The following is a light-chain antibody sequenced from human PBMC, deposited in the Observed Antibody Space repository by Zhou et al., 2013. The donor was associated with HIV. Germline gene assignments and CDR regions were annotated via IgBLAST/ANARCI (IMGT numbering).Light chain of an antibody. CDR3: QQSYSTPPT. CDR2: GTS. J-gene: IGKJ5*01. V-gene: IGKV1-39*01. Sequence: QLTQSPSSLSASVGDRVTITCQASQGIGNSLNWYQQKPGKAPRLLIYGTSTLQRGVPSRFSGSGSGTHFTVTIDSLQPEDIATYFCQQSYSTPPTFGQGTRL. CDR1: QGIGNS.